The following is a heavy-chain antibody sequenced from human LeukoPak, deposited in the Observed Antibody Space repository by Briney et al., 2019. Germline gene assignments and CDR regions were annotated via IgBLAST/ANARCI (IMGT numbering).Heavy chain of an antibody. CDR2: IYYSGST. Sequence: SETLSLTCTVSGGSISSYYWSWIRQPPGKGLEWIGYIYYSGSTNYNPSLKSRVTISVDTSKNQFSLKLSSVTAADTVVYYCARLRRGVWSFDYWGQGTLVTVSS. D-gene: IGHD3-10*01. CDR1: GGSISSYY. CDR3: ARLRRGVWSFDY. J-gene: IGHJ4*02. V-gene: IGHV4-59*08.